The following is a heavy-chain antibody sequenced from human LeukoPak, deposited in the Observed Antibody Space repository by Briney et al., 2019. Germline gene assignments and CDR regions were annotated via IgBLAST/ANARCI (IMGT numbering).Heavy chain of an antibody. D-gene: IGHD3-22*01. V-gene: IGHV5-51*01. Sequence: GESLKISCKGSGYSFTSYWIGWVRQMPGKGLEWMGIIYPGDSDTRYSPSFQGQVTISADKSISTAYLQWSSLKASDTAMYYCARMHYDSSGYCSLDYWGQGTLVTVSS. CDR3: ARMHYDSSGYCSLDY. CDR2: IYPGDSDT. J-gene: IGHJ4*02. CDR1: GYSFTSYW.